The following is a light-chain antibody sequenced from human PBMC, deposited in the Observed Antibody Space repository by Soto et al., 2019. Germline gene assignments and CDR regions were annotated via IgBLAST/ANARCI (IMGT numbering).Light chain of an antibody. V-gene: IGKV1-33*01. J-gene: IGKJ3*01. CDR1: QSISSW. CDR3: QQYDVLPLS. CDR2: DAS. Sequence: DIQMTQSPSTLSASVGDRVTITCRASQSISSWLAWYQQKPGKAPKLLISDASNLEVGVPLRFSGSGSGTHFTVTINSLQTEDIATYYCQQYDVLPLSFGPGTKVDIK.